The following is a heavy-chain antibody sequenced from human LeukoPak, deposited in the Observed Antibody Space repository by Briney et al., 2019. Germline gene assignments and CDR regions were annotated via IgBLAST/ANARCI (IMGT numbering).Heavy chain of an antibody. CDR1: GGSVSSGSYY. V-gene: IGHV4-61*01. CDR2: IYYSGST. D-gene: IGHD6-6*01. J-gene: IGHJ5*02. CDR3: ARDHGLGIAARPDWFDP. Sequence: SETPSLTCTVSGGSVSSGSYYWSWIRQPPGKGLEWIGYIYYSGSTNYNPSLKSRVTISVDTSKNQFSLKLSSVTAADTAVYYCARDHGLGIAARPDWFDPWGQGTLVTVSS.